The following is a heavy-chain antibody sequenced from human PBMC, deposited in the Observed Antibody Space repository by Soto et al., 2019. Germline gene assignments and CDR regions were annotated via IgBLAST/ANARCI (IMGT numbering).Heavy chain of an antibody. CDR1: GYSISSGYY. CDR3: ARDPKVGATNNYFDY. D-gene: IGHD1-26*01. V-gene: IGHV4-38-2*02. J-gene: IGHJ4*02. CDR2: IYHSGST. Sequence: PSETLSLTCAASGYSISSGYYWGWIRQPPGKGLEWIGSIYHSGSTYYNPSLKSRVTISVDTSKNQFSLKLSSVTAADTAVYYCARDPKVGATNNYFDYWGQGTLVTVSS.